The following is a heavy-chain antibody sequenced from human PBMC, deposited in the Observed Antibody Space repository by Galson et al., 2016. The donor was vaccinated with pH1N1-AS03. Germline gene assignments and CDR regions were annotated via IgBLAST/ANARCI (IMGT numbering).Heavy chain of an antibody. V-gene: IGHV4-38-2*01. Sequence: SETLSLTCGVSNYSINSGYYWGWIRQPPGQGLEWIGSIHHGGSTYYTPSLTSRVSFSVDTSKNQFSLKLSSVPAADTAVYYCARMSAANFDYWGQGTLVTVSS. CDR1: NYSINSGYY. D-gene: IGHD2-2*01. CDR2: IHHGGST. J-gene: IGHJ4*02. CDR3: ARMSAANFDY.